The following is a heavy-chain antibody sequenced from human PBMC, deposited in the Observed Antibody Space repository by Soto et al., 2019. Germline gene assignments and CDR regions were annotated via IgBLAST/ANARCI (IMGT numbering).Heavy chain of an antibody. J-gene: IGHJ6*02. Sequence: GGSLRLSCAASGFTFSSYGMHWVRQAPGKGLEWVAVISYDGSNKYYADSVKGRFTISRDNSKNTLYLQMNSLRAEDTAVYYCAKDQNAPHDPYYYYGMDVWGQGTTVTVS. CDR1: GFTFSSYG. CDR3: AKDQNAPHDPYYYYGMDV. V-gene: IGHV3-30*18. CDR2: ISYDGSNK. D-gene: IGHD3-3*01.